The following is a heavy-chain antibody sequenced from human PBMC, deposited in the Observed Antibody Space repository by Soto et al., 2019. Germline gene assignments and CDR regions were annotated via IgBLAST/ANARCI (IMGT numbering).Heavy chain of an antibody. J-gene: IGHJ5*02. Sequence: QVQLVQSGAEVKKPGASVKVSCKASGYTFTSYGISWVRQAPGQGLEWMGWISAYNGNTNYAQKLQGRVTMTTDTSTSTAYMELRSLRSDDTAVYYCARVQITRVRVVKNWFDPWGQGTLVTVSS. V-gene: IGHV1-18*01. CDR2: ISAYNGNT. CDR1: GYTFTSYG. D-gene: IGHD3-10*01. CDR3: ARVQITRVRVVKNWFDP.